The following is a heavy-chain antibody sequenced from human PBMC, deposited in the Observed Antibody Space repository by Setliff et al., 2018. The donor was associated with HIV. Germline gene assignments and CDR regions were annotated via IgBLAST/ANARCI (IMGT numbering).Heavy chain of an antibody. CDR3: ASAYGSGSYPGD. CDR1: GGSISSSSYY. D-gene: IGHD3-10*01. J-gene: IGHJ4*02. Sequence: KPSETLSLTCTVSGGSISSSSYYWGWIRQPPGKGLEWIRSVYYSGTTYYNASLESRVTISVDTSKNQFSLKLSSVTAADTAVYYCASAYGSGSYPGDWGQGTLVIVSS. V-gene: IGHV4-39*07. CDR2: VYYSGTT.